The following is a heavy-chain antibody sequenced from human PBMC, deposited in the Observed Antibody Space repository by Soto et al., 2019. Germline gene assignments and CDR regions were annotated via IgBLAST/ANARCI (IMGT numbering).Heavy chain of an antibody. CDR2: INTNTGNP. V-gene: IGHV7-4-1*01. Sequence: ASVKVSCKASGYTFTIYAMNWVRQAPGQGLEWMGWINTNTGNPTYAQGFTGRFVFSLDTSVSTAYLQICSLKAEDTAVYYCAREFCSGGSCYSGYNWFDPWGQGTLVTVSS. D-gene: IGHD2-15*01. CDR3: AREFCSGGSCYSGYNWFDP. CDR1: GYTFTIYA. J-gene: IGHJ5*02.